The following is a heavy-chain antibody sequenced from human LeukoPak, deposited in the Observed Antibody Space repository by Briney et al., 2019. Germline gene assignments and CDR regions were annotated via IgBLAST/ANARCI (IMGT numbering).Heavy chain of an antibody. CDR1: GGSISSGDYY. CDR3: ASFFISFVVVDI. D-gene: IGHD2-21*01. CDR2: IYYSGTT. V-gene: IGHV4-30-4*01. J-gene: IGHJ3*02. Sequence: SETLSLTCTVSGGSISSGDYYWIWIRQPPGKGLEWIGYIYYSGTTYYNPSLKSRVTISLDTSKNQFSLKLSSVTAADTAVYYCASFFISFVVVDIWGQGTMVTVSS.